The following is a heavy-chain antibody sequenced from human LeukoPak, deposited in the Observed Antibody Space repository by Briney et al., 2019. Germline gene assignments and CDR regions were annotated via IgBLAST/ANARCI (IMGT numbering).Heavy chain of an antibody. CDR1: GFTFSRFW. V-gene: IGHV3-74*01. J-gene: IGHJ6*02. CDR2: INSDGSDT. Sequence: PGGSLRLSCAASGFTFSRFWMHWVRQAPGKGLVWVSRINSDGSDTTYADSVKGRFTISKDYAKNTLYLEMNNLRAEDTAVYYCGREDRFGYNYAYGMDVWGQGTTVTVSS. CDR3: GREDRFGYNYAYGMDV. D-gene: IGHD5-18*01.